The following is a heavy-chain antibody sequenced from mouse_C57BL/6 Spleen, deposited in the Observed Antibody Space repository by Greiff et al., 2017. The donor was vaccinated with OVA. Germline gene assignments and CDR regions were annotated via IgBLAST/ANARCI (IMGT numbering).Heavy chain of an antibody. CDR2: ISGGGGNT. D-gene: IGHD2-3*01. CDR3: ARQLYDGYYGY. Sequence: EVQLVESGGGLVKPGGSLKLSCTASGFTFSSYTMSWVRQTPEKRLEWVATISGGGGNTYYPDSVKGLFTISRDNAKNTLYLQMSSLRSEDTALYYCARQLYDGYYGYWGQGTTLTVSS. V-gene: IGHV5-9*01. J-gene: IGHJ2*01. CDR1: GFTFSSYT.